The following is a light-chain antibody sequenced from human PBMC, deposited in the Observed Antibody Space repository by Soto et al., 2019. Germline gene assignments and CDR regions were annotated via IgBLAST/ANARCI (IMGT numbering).Light chain of an antibody. V-gene: IGKV3-11*01. Sequence: ENVLTQSPATLSLSPGEVATLSCSASQSINTYLAWYQQKPGQAPRLLIYGASNRATGIPARFSGSGSGTDFTLTISNLEPEDFAVYYCQQHSHWPPWKFGQGTKVDIK. CDR2: GAS. CDR1: QSINTY. J-gene: IGKJ1*01. CDR3: QQHSHWPPWK.